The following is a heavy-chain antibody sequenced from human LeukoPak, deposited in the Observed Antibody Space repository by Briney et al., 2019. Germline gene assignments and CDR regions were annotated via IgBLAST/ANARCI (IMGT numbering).Heavy chain of an antibody. CDR3: ARARLDSSGRFDY. V-gene: IGHV4-59*01. Sequence: PSETLSLTCTVSGGSISSYYWSWIRQPPGKGLEWIGYIYYGGSTDYNPSLKSRVTISKDTSKTQFSLRLSSVTAADTAVYYCARARLDSSGRFDYWGQGTLVTVSS. D-gene: IGHD3-22*01. J-gene: IGHJ4*02. CDR1: GGSISSYY. CDR2: IYYGGST.